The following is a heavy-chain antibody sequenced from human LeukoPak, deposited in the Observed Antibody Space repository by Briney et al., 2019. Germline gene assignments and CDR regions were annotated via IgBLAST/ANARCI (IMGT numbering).Heavy chain of an antibody. CDR2: ISYDGSNK. J-gene: IGHJ6*02. CDR1: GFTFSSYA. Sequence: PGRSLRLSCAASGFTFSSYAMHWGRQAPGKGLEWVAVISYDGSNKYYADSVKGRFTISRDNSKNTLYLQMNSLRAEDTAVYYCARDRVPYYYGMDVWGQGTTVTVSS. V-gene: IGHV3-30-3*01. D-gene: IGHD3-10*01. CDR3: ARDRVPYYYGMDV.